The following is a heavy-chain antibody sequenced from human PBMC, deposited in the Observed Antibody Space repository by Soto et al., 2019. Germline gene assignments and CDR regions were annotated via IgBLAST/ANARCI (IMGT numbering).Heavy chain of an antibody. V-gene: IGHV1-69*13. J-gene: IGHJ2*01. CDR2: IIPIFGTA. CDR3: ARSFYGTRHWFFDL. D-gene: IGHD3-10*01. CDR1: GGTFSSYA. Sequence: GASVKVSCKASGGTFSSYAISWVRQAPGQGLEWMGGIIPIFGTANYAQKFQGRVTITADESTSTAYMELSSLRSEDTAVYYCARSFYGTRHWFFDLWGRGTLVTGAS.